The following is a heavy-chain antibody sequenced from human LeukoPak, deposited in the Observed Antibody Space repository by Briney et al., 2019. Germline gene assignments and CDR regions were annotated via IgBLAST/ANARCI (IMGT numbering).Heavy chain of an antibody. V-gene: IGHV4-59*12. Sequence: PSETLSLTCTVSGGSISSYYWSWIRQPPGKGLEWIGYIYYSRSTNYNPSLKSRVTISVDTSKNQFSLKLSSVTAADTAVYYCACNNWNSSEDYWGQGTLVTVSS. D-gene: IGHD1-7*01. CDR3: ACNNWNSSEDY. CDR1: GGSISSYY. CDR2: IYYSRST. J-gene: IGHJ4*02.